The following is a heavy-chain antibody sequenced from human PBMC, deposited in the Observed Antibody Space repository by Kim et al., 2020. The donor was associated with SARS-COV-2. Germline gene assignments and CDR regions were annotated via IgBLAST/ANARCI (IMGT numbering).Heavy chain of an antibody. CDR2: ISSRGTTI. CDR3: ARELTSLEWLGESTGAMDV. Sequence: LSLTCAASGFTFSDYYMSWIRQAPGKWLEWIAYISSRGTTIKDADSVKGRFTISRDNVKNSLYLDMNSLRADDTAVYYCARELTSLEWLGESTGAMDVWGQGTTVMVSS. CDR1: GFTFSDYY. V-gene: IGHV3-11*01. J-gene: IGHJ6*02. D-gene: IGHD3-10*01.